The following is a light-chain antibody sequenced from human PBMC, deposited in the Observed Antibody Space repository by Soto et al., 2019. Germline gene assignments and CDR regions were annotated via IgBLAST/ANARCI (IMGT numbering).Light chain of an antibody. V-gene: IGKV3-20*01. CDR2: GAS. Sequence: PGERVSLSCIASQSVISRYLTWYQQKHCQGPSLFNYGASTRATSIPARFSGSGSATDFTLTISRREPDDFAVYYCQQYQNSPRTFGQGTKVDIK. J-gene: IGKJ1*01. CDR3: QQYQNSPRT. CDR1: QSVISRY.